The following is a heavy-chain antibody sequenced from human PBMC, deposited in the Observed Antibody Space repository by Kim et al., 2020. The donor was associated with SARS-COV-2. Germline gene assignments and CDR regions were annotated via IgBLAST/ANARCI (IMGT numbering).Heavy chain of an antibody. V-gene: IGHV4-34*01. Sequence: SETLSLTCAVYGGSFSGYYWSWIRQPPGKGLEWIGEINHSGSTNYNPSLKSRVTISVDTSKNQFSLKLSSVTAADTAVYYCARGYYNWNDGGDAFDIWGQGTMVTVSS. J-gene: IGHJ3*02. CDR2: INHSGST. CDR1: GGSFSGYY. D-gene: IGHD1-1*01. CDR3: ARGYYNWNDGGDAFDI.